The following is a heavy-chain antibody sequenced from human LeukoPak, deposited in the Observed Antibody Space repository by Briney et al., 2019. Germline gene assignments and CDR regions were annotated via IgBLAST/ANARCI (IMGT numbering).Heavy chain of an antibody. V-gene: IGHV3-23*01. CDR1: GFTFSSYA. CDR3: AKAPLPSCSGNSCYPFGY. CDR2: IRGSGTTT. Sequence: PGGSLRLSCAASGFTFSSYAMSWVRQAPGKGLEWVSAIRGSGTTTFHADSVKGRFTISRDNPKNTLYLQMNSLRAEDTALYYCAKAPLPSCSGNSCYPFGYWGQGTLVTVSS. J-gene: IGHJ4*02. D-gene: IGHD2-15*01.